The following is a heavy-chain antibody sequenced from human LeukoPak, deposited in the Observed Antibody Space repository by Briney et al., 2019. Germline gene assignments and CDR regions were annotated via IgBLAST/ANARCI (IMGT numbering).Heavy chain of an antibody. J-gene: IGHJ4*02. CDR3: ASPAYCGGDCYSVGY. CDR1: GFTFSSYW. D-gene: IGHD2-21*02. Sequence: GALRLSCAASGFTFSSYWMHWVRQAPGKGLEWVSSISSSSDIYYADSVKGRFTISRDNAKNSLYLQMNSLRAEDTAVYYCASPAYCGGDCYSVGYWGQGTLVTVSS. V-gene: IGHV3-69-1*01. CDR2: ISSSSDI.